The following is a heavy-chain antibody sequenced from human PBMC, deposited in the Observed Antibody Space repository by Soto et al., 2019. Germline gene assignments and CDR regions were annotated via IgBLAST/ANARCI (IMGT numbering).Heavy chain of an antibody. J-gene: IGHJ4*02. V-gene: IGHV4-61*01. CDR1: GGSFKSGSYS. CDR3: ARDFAYFDS. CDR2: VYHTGRT. D-gene: IGHD3-3*01. Sequence: QVQLQESGPGLVKPSETLSLTCTVSGGSFKSGSYSWSWIRQPPGKGLEWIGYVYHTGRTSYNPSLKSRVSISMDTSKKQFSVNLDSVTAADTAVYFCARDFAYFDSWGQGTLVTVSS.